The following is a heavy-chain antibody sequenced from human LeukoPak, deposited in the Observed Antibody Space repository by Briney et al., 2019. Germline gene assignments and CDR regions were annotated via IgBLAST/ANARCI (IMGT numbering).Heavy chain of an antibody. V-gene: IGHV4-4*07. CDR1: GGSMNSYY. CDR2: INSSGST. CDR3: VRDPPSRQFDP. J-gene: IGHJ5*02. Sequence: SETLSLTCNVSGGSMNSYYWTWIRQPAGKGLEWIGRINSSGSTNYNPSLKSRVTMSVDTSKNQFSLNLTSVTAADTAVYYCVRDPPSRQFDPWGQGTLVTVSS.